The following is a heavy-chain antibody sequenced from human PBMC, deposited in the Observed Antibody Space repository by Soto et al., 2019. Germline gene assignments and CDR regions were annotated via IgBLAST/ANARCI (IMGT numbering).Heavy chain of an antibody. Sequence: GGSLRLSCAASGCTFSSYAMSWVRQAPGKGLEWVSAISGSGGSTYYADSVKGRFTISRDNSKNTLYLQMNSLRAEDTAVYYCAKATRYNWNPNWFDPWGQGTLVTVSS. D-gene: IGHD1-20*01. J-gene: IGHJ5*02. CDR1: GCTFSSYA. CDR3: AKATRYNWNPNWFDP. V-gene: IGHV3-23*01. CDR2: ISGSGGST.